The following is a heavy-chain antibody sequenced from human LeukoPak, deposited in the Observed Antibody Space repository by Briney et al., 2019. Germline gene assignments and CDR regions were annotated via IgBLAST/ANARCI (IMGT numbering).Heavy chain of an antibody. Sequence: GGSLRLSCAASGFTFSSYSMNWVRQAPGKGLEWVSSISSSSSYIYYADSVKGRFTISRDNSKNTLYLQMNSLRAEDTAVYYCARLRGYSYGQIDYWGQGTLVTVSS. J-gene: IGHJ4*02. CDR3: ARLRGYSYGQIDY. CDR1: GFTFSSYS. CDR2: ISSSSSYI. D-gene: IGHD5-18*01. V-gene: IGHV3-21*01.